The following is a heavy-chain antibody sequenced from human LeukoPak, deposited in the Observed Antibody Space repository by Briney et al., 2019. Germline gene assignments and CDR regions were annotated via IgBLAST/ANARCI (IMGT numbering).Heavy chain of an antibody. CDR1: GYTFTGYY. D-gene: IGHD6-13*01. J-gene: IGHJ6*03. CDR2: INPNSGGT. V-gene: IGHV1-2*02. CDR3: ASSSTGAGAAYYYCYMDV. Sequence: ASVRASCKASGYTFTGYYMHWVRQAPGQGLEWMGWINPNSGGTNYAQKFQGRVTMTRDTSISTAYMELSRLRSDDTAVYYCASSSTGAGAAYYYCYMDVWGKGTTVTVSS.